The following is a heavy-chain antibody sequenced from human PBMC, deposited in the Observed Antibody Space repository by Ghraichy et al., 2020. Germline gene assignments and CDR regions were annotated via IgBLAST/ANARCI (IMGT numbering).Heavy chain of an antibody. D-gene: IGHD3-3*01. J-gene: IGHJ3*02. CDR2: ISGSGGST. CDR3: AKDRPIFGVVTHAFDI. CDR1: GFTFSSYA. Sequence: GGSLRLSCAASGFTFSSYAMSWVRQAPGKGLEWVSAISGSGGSTYYADSVKGRFTISRDNSKNTLYLQMNSLRAEDTAVYYCAKDRPIFGVVTHAFDIWGQGTMVTVSS. V-gene: IGHV3-23*01.